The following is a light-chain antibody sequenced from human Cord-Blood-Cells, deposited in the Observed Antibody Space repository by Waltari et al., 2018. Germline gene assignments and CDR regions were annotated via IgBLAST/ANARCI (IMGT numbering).Light chain of an antibody. V-gene: IGLV2-8*01. CDR2: EVS. Sequence: QSALTQPPSAPGSPGQSVTISCTGTSSDVGGYNYVSWYQQHPGKAPKLMIYEVSKRPSGVPDRLSGSKSGNTASLTVSGLQAEDEADYYCSSYAGSNVVFGGGTKLTVL. CDR1: SSDVGGYNY. J-gene: IGLJ2*01. CDR3: SSYAGSNVV.